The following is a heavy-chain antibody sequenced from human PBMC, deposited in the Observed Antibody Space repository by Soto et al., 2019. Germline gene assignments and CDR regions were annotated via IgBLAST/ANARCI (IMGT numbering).Heavy chain of an antibody. V-gene: IGHV3-30-3*01. J-gene: IGHJ5*02. CDR2: ISYDGGND. CDR3: ASTWAGGYSSIWYLSAFDP. CDR1: GFTFSNYA. Sequence: QVQLVESGGGVVQPGRSLRLSCAASGFTFSNYAMHWVRQAPGEGLEWVGIISYDGGNDYYADSVKGRFTISRDNSRDTLYLQRISLRAEDTAVYYCASTWAGGYSSIWYLSAFDPWGHGTLVTVSS. D-gene: IGHD6-13*01.